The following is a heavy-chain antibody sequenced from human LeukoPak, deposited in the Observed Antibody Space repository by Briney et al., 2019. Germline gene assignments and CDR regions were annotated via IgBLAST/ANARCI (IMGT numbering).Heavy chain of an antibody. CDR1: GGSISSSNYY. CDR3: ASQYTSSWYSWGWLY. J-gene: IGHJ4*02. V-gene: IGHV4-39*07. D-gene: IGHD6-13*01. Sequence: SETLSLTCTVSGGSISSSNYYWGWIRQPPGKGLEWIGSIYYSGNTYYNPSLKSRVTISVDTSKNQFSLKLSSVTAADTAVYYCASQYTSSWYSWGWLYWGQGTPVTVSS. CDR2: IYYSGNT.